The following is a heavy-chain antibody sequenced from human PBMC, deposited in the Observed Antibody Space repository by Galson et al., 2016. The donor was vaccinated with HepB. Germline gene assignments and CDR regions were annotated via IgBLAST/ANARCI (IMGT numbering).Heavy chain of an antibody. CDR2: IKQDGSEK. V-gene: IGHV3-7*01. CDR1: GFTFISYW. D-gene: IGHD1-26*01. J-gene: IGHJ4*02. CDR3: ATVSGYNGCDTLQ. Sequence: SLRLSCAASGFTFISYWMSWVRQAPGKGLEWVANIKQDGSEKYYVDSVKGRFTISRDNAKNSLYLQMYSLRAEDTAVYYCATVSGYNGCDTLQWGQGTLVTVSS.